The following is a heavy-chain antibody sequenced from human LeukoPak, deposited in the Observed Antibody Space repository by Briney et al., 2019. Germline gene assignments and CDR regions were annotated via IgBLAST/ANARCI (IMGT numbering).Heavy chain of an antibody. D-gene: IGHD2-15*01. J-gene: IGHJ3*02. CDR3: ARDCSGGSCYGAFDI. Sequence: SETLSLTCTDSGASIRSGDYYWSWIRQPPGKGLEWIGYIYDSGSTYYNPSLKSRITISVDTSENRFSLKLSSVTATDTAVYYCARDCSGGSCYGAFDIWGQGTMVTVSS. CDR1: GASIRSGDYY. V-gene: IGHV4-30-4*01. CDR2: IYDSGST.